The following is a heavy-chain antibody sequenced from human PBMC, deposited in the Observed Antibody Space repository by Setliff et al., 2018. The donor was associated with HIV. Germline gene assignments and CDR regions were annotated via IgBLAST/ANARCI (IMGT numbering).Heavy chain of an antibody. J-gene: IGHJ4*02. V-gene: IGHV4-31*01. Sequence: TLSLTCTVSGGSINRRGDYWSWVRQHPGKGLGWIGYIYYTGSTHSNPSRETPVTLFADTSKNQFSLRLGPVTAADTAIYYCAKGPRGLGLRYYLDYWAQGSQVTVSS. CDR2: IYYTGST. CDR1: GGSINRRGDY. CDR3: AKGPRGLGLRYYLDY. D-gene: IGHD3-10*01.